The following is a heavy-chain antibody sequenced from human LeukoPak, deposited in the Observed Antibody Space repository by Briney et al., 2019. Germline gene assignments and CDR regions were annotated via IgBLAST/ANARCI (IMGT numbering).Heavy chain of an antibody. CDR3: ARDRPDPRITMIAGGDY. D-gene: IGHD3-22*01. CDR2: ISAYNGNT. J-gene: IGHJ4*02. CDR1: GYTFTSYG. Sequence: ALVKVSCKASGYTFTSYGISWVRQAPGQGLEWMGWISAYNGNTNYAQKLQGRVTMTTDTSTSTAYMELRSLRSDDTAVYYCARDRPDPRITMIAGGDYWGQGTLVTVSS. V-gene: IGHV1-18*01.